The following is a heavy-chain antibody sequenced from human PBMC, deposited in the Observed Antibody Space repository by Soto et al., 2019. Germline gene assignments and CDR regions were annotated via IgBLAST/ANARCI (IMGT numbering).Heavy chain of an antibody. CDR2: ISYDGTNT. Sequence: PGGSLRLSCAASGFTFSSFGIHWVRQAPGKGLVWVAAISYDGTNTYYADSVKGRFTISRDISRNTLNLQMNSLRAEDTAVYYCAKEVLDLNPCYYYGMDVWGQGTTVTVSS. CDR1: GFTFSSFG. CDR3: AKEVLDLNPCYYYGMDV. V-gene: IGHV3-30*18. D-gene: IGHD1-7*01. J-gene: IGHJ6*02.